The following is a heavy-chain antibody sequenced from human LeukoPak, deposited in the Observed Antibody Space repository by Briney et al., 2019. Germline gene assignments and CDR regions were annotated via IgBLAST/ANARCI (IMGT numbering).Heavy chain of an antibody. CDR3: ARGGRGGSYWTDY. CDR2: MNPNNGNT. V-gene: IGHV1-8*01. CDR1: GYTFTSYD. D-gene: IGHD1-26*01. J-gene: IGHJ4*02. Sequence: ASVKVSCKASGYTFTSYDFNWVRQATGQRLEWMGWMNPNNGNTGYAQKFQGRVSMTRDTSIGTAYLELSSLRSEDTAVYYCARGGRGGSYWTDYWGQGTLVTVSS.